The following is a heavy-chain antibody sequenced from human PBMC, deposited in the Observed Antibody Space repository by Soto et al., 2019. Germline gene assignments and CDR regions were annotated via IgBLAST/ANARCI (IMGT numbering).Heavy chain of an antibody. CDR2: VFYDGYT. D-gene: IGHD2-15*01. CDR1: GDSISGSPYF. J-gene: IGHJ4*02. CDR3: ARVLDVGADTPGFDY. V-gene: IGHV4-39*01. Sequence: PSETLSLTCTVSGDSISGSPYFWGWIRQPPGKILEWIVSVFYDGYTLYTPSLRSRVTISLDTSNNQFSLKLTSVAFADTSVYYCARVLDVGADTPGFDYWGQGTLVTVSA.